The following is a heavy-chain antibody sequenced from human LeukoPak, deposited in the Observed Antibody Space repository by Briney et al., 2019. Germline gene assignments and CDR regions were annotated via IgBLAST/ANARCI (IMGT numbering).Heavy chain of an antibody. CDR3: TTGWLSGNGYSSY. D-gene: IGHD3-22*01. Sequence: ASVKVSCKVSGYTLTELSIHWVRQAPGKGLEWVGGFDPEDGETIYAQKFQGRLTMTEDTSTDTTYMDLSSLRSEDTAVYYCTTGWLSGNGYSSYWGQGTLVTVSS. V-gene: IGHV1-24*01. CDR1: GYTLTELS. CDR2: FDPEDGET. J-gene: IGHJ4*02.